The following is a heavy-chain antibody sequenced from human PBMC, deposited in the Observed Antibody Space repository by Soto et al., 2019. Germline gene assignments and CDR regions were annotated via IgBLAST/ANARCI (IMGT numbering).Heavy chain of an antibody. CDR1: GYTFTSYY. J-gene: IGHJ3*02. CDR2: ISAYNGNT. D-gene: IGHD2-15*01. Sequence: ASVKVSCKASGYTFTSYYMHWVRQAPGQGLEWMGWISAYNGNTNYAQKLQGRVTMTTDTSTSTAYMELRSLRSDDTAVYYCARADIVVVVARTGLGAFDIWGQGTMVTVSS. V-gene: IGHV1-18*04. CDR3: ARADIVVVVARTGLGAFDI.